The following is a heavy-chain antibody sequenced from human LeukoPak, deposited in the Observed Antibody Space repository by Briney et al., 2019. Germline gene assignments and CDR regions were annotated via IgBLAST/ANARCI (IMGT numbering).Heavy chain of an antibody. D-gene: IGHD2-2*03. V-gene: IGHV1-46*01. CDR2: INPSGGST. CDR1: GYTFTSYY. Sequence: ASVKVSCKASGYTFTSYYMHWVRQAPGQGLEWMGIINPSGGSTSYAQKFQGRVTMTRDTSTSTVYMELSSLRSEDTAVYYCARDGYCSSTSYYGLDYWGQGTLVTVSS. J-gene: IGHJ4*02. CDR3: ARDGYCSSTSYYGLDY.